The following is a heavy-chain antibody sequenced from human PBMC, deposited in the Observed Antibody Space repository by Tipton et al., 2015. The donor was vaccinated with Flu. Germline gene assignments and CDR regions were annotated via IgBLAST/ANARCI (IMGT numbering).Heavy chain of an antibody. CDR2: IKGDGSGA. CDR1: GFTLGNYW. CDR3: ARGGNAYL. Sequence: SLRLSCVGSGFTLGNYWMNWVRQVPGKGLVWVSRIKGDGSGAVYADSVKGRFTISRDNAKNMLFLQMNSLRVDDTAVYFCARGGNAYLWGQGTLVTVSS. V-gene: IGHV3-74*01. D-gene: IGHD2-2*01. J-gene: IGHJ5*02.